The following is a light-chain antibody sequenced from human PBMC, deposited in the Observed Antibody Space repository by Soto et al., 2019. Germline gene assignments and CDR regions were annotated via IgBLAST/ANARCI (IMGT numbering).Light chain of an antibody. CDR1: QSDSSY. CDR3: QQRRNRHPSFT. CDR2: DAS. Sequence: EIVLTHSLGTLSLSPGERSTVSCRASQSDSSYLAWYQQKPGQAPRLLIYDASNSATGIPARFSVSGSGTDLTLTISSLEPEYFAVYYCQQRRNRHPSFTFGPGTKVDIK. J-gene: IGKJ3*01. V-gene: IGKV3-11*01.